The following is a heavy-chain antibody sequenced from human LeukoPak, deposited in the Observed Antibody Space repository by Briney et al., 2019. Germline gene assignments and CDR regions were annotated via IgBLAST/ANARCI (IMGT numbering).Heavy chain of an antibody. J-gene: IGHJ4*02. D-gene: IGHD1-26*01. V-gene: IGHV4-59*01. CDR1: GGSISSYY. CDR3: ARGAGWWDL. CDR2: INYSGTT. Sequence: SETLSLTCTVPGGSISSYYWSWIRQPPGKGLEWIGYINYSGTTNYNPSLKSRVTISVDTSKNQFSLKMSSVTAADTAVYYCARGAGWWDLWGQGTLATVS.